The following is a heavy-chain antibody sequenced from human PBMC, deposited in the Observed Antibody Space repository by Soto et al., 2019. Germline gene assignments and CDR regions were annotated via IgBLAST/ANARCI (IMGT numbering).Heavy chain of an antibody. J-gene: IGHJ6*02. CDR3: ARDLGRELSNYYYYYGMDV. CDR2: ISYDGSNK. CDR1: GFTFSSYA. Sequence: QVQLVESGGGVVQPGRSLRLSCAASGFTFSSYAMHWVRQAPGKGLEWVAVISYDGSNKYYADSVKGRFTISRDNSKNTLYLQMNSLRAEDTAVYYCARDLGRELSNYYYYYGMDVWGQGTTVTVSS. D-gene: IGHD1-26*01. V-gene: IGHV3-30-3*01.